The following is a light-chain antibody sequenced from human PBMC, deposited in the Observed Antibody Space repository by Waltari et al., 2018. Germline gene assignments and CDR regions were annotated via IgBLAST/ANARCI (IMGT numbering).Light chain of an antibody. V-gene: IGKV2-28*01. CDR3: MQAVQGLS. CDR2: LAS. Sequence: EIVMTQSPLSLPVTPGESASISCRSSQSLLHTDGYNYLEWYLQKAGQSPQLLIYLASHRASGVPDRFSGSGSGTDFTLKISRVEAEDVGVYYCMQAVQGLSFGGGTKVEI. J-gene: IGKJ4*01. CDR1: QSLLHTDGYNY.